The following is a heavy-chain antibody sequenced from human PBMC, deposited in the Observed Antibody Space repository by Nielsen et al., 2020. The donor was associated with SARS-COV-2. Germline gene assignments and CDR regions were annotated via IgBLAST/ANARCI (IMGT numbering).Heavy chain of an antibody. CDR3: ARDRPFVVVPAAPA. V-gene: IGHV3-7*01. J-gene: IGHJ4*02. CDR2: IKQDGSEK. D-gene: IGHD2-2*01. CDR1: GFTFSSYW. Sequence: GESLKISCAASGFTFSSYWMSWVRQAPGKGLEWVANIKQDGSEKYYVDSVKGRFTISRDNAKNSLYLQMNSLRAEDTAVYYCARDRPFVVVPAAPAWGQGTLVTVSS.